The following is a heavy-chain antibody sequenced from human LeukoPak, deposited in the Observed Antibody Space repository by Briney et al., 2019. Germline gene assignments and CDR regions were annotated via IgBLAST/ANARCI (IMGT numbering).Heavy chain of an antibody. CDR1: GFTFSSYG. J-gene: IGHJ4*02. D-gene: IGHD3-9*01. CDR2: VSYDGSRK. CDR3: AREGLRYFDH. Sequence: PGKPLRLSCAASGFTFSSYGLHWIRQAPGKGLEWVALVSYDGSRKVYADSVRGRFTISRDNSKNTVYLQMSSLRVEDTAFYYCAREGLRYFDHWGQGSLVAVSS. V-gene: IGHV3-30*03.